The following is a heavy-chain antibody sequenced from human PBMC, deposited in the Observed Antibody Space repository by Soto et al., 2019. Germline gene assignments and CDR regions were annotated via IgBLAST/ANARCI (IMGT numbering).Heavy chain of an antibody. J-gene: IGHJ6*03. V-gene: IGHV4-34*01. CDR1: GGSFSGYY. CDR2: INHSGST. Sequence: SETLSLTCAVYGGSFSGYYWSWIRQPPGKGLEWIGEINHSGSTNYNPSLKSRVTISVDTSKNQFSLKLSSVTAADTAVYYCAREGVVPYYYYYMDVRAKGTTVTVSS. CDR3: AREGVVPYYYYYMDV. D-gene: IGHD3-3*01.